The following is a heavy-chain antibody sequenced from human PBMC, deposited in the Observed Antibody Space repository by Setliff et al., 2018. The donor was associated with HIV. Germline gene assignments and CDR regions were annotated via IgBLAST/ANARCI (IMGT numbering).Heavy chain of an antibody. J-gene: IGHJ6*03. V-gene: IGHV4-34*01. CDR2: ISYSGST. CDR3: ARGSRQLTIFGVVFKTNYYFMDV. D-gene: IGHD3-3*01. Sequence: SETLSLTCAVYGGSFSGYYWSWIRQPPGKGLEWIGEISYSGSTVYNPSLKSRVTMSVDASKNLVSLNLNSVTAADTAIYYCARGSRQLTIFGVVFKTNYYFMDVWGKGTAVTVSS. CDR1: GGSFSGYY.